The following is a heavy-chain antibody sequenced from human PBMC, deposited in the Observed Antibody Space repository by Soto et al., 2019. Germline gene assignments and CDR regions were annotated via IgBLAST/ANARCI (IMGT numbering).Heavy chain of an antibody. CDR1: GFTFSNYA. J-gene: IGHJ4*02. V-gene: IGHV3-30-3*01. CDR3: ARGDAIDNHDRSAAY. Sequence: QVQLVESGGGVAQPGRSLGLSCAASGFTFSNYAFHWVRQAPGKGLEWVALISYDGSNKYYAGSVKGRFTISRDNSKNTVSLQMNSLRGDDTAVYFCARGDAIDNHDRSAAYWGQGTLVTVSS. CDR2: ISYDGSNK. D-gene: IGHD3-22*01.